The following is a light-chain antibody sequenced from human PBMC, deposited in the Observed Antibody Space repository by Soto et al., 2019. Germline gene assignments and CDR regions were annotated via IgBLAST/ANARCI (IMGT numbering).Light chain of an antibody. CDR3: MQGTHWPWT. CDR1: QSLIHSDGNTY. CDR2: KVS. V-gene: IGKV2-30*02. Sequence: DVVMTQSPLSLPVTLGQPASISCRSSQSLIHSDGNTYLNWFQQRPGQSPRRLNYKVSDRDSGVPDRFTGSGSGTDFTLKISRVEAEDVGVYYCMQGTHWPWTFGQGTEVEIK. J-gene: IGKJ1*01.